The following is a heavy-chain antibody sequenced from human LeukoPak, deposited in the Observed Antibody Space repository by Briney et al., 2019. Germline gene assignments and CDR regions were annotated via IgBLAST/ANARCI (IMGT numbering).Heavy chain of an antibody. CDR3: ARGTYYYGSGSYFDY. V-gene: IGHV4-59*01. CDR1: GGSISSYY. CDR2: IYYSGST. J-gene: IGHJ4*02. D-gene: IGHD3-10*01. Sequence: SETLSLTCTVSGGSISSYYWSWIRQPPGKGLEWIGYIYYSGSTNYNPSLKSRVTISVDTSKNQFSLKLSSVTAADAAVYYCARGTYYYGSGSYFDYWGQGTLVTVSS.